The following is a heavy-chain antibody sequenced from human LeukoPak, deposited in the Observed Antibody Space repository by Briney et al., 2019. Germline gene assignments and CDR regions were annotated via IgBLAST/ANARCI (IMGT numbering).Heavy chain of an antibody. CDR2: IKQDGSEK. D-gene: IGHD3-16*01. V-gene: IGHV3-7*01. Sequence: GGSLRLSCAASEFILSRYWMSWVRQAPGKGLEWVANIKQDGSEKYYVDSVKGRFTISRDNAKNSLYLQMNSLRVEDTAVYYCARDNGGADDYWGQGTLVAVSS. CDR1: EFILSRYW. J-gene: IGHJ4*02. CDR3: ARDNGGADDY.